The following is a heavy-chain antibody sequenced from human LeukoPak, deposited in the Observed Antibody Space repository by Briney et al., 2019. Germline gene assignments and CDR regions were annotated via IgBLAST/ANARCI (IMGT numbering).Heavy chain of an antibody. J-gene: IGHJ5*02. CDR1: GGSISSGAYY. CDR3: ARANTYYYGSGRYTIDWFDP. CDR2: IYYSGST. Sequence: SQTLSLTCTVSGGSISSGAYYWSWIRQPPGKGLEWIGYIYYSGSTYYSPSLKSRVTITVDSSKNQFSLKLSSVTAADTAVYYCARANTYYYGSGRYTIDWFDPWGQGTLVTVSS. D-gene: IGHD3-10*01. V-gene: IGHV4-30-4*01.